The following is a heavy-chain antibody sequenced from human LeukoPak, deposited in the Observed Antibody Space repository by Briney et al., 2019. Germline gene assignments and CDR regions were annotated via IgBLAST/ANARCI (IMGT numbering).Heavy chain of an antibody. CDR1: GGTFSSYA. CDR3: ASPGGGTAMASKLDY. V-gene: IGHV1-69*13. CDR2: IIPIFGTA. J-gene: IGHJ4*02. Sequence: GASVKVSCKASGGTFSSYAISWVRQAPGQGLEWMGEIIPIFGTANYAQKFQGRVTITADESTSTAYMGLSSLRSEDTAVYYCASPGGGTAMASKLDYWGQGTLVTVSS. D-gene: IGHD5-18*01.